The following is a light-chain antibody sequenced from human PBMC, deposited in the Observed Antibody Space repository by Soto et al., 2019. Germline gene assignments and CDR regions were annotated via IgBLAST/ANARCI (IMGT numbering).Light chain of an antibody. CDR1: QNINNW. Sequence: DIQMTQSPSTLSASVGDRVTITCRASQNINNWIAWYQQKPGKAHKFLIYEASTLESGVPSRFSGSGFGTEFSLTISSLHPDDFGSYYCQHMRTFGQGNKVEIK. J-gene: IGKJ1*01. V-gene: IGKV1-5*01. CDR2: EAS. CDR3: QHMRT.